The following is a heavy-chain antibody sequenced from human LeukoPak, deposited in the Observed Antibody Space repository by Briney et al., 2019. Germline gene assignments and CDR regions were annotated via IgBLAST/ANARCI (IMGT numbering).Heavy chain of an antibody. D-gene: IGHD5-12*01. V-gene: IGHV3-74*01. Sequence: PGGSLRLSCAASGFTFSSYWMHWVRHAPGKGLVWVSRINSDASSTTYADSVKGRFTISRDNAKNTLYLQMNSLRAEDTAVFYCARGTGYAVFDIWGQGTMVTVSS. CDR3: ARGTGYAVFDI. CDR1: GFTFSSYW. J-gene: IGHJ3*02. CDR2: INSDASST.